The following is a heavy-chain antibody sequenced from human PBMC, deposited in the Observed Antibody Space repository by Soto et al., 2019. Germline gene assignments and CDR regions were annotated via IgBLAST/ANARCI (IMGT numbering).Heavy chain of an antibody. V-gene: IGHV4-4*02. CDR2: IYHSGST. D-gene: IGHD2-21*02. CDR1: GGAISTSNW. Sequence: SDALSRNSDHSGGAISTSNWSVWLRQPPGKGLEWIGEIYHSGSTNYNPSLKSRVTISVDKSKNQFSLKLSSVTAADTAVYYCARVGVVTAILGYYYYYGMDVWGQGTTVT. J-gene: IGHJ6*02. CDR3: ARVGVVTAILGYYYYYGMDV.